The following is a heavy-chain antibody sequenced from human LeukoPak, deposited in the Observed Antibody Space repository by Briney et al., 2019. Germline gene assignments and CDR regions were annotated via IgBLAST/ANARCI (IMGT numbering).Heavy chain of an antibody. Sequence: PSETLSLTCTVSGDSISSSNYFWGWIRQPPGKRLEWIGSIYYSGSTYYNSSLKSRVVISVDTSKNQFSLKLSSVTAADTAIYYCASSGYYFYFDSWGQGTLVTVSS. CDR3: ASSGYYFYFDS. J-gene: IGHJ4*02. D-gene: IGHD3-22*01. V-gene: IGHV4-39*01. CDR2: IYYSGST. CDR1: GDSISSSNYF.